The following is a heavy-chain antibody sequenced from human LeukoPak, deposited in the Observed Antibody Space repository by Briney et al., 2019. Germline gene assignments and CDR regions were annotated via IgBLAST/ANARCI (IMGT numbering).Heavy chain of an antibody. V-gene: IGHV3-30*03. J-gene: IGHJ4*02. D-gene: IGHD3-22*01. CDR3: ARGGRYDSSGYLHYFDY. CDR2: ISYDGSNK. Sequence: GGSLRLSCAASGFTFSSYGMHWVRQAPGKGLEWVAVISYDGSNKYYADSVKGRFTISRDNSKNTLYLQMNSLRAEDTAVYYCARGGRYDSSGYLHYFDYWGQGTLVTVSS. CDR1: GFTFSSYG.